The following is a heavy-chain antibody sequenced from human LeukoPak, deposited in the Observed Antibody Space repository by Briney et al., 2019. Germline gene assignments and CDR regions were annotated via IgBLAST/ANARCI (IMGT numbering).Heavy chain of an antibody. V-gene: IGHV4-59*01. CDR3: VRGGYTSGWYYFDY. CDR1: GGSISDYY. J-gene: IGHJ4*02. Sequence: SETLSLTCSVSGGSISDYYWSWIRQPPGKGLEWIGNIYYSGNTNYNPSLKSRVTMSVDTSKNQFSLSLSSVTAADTAVYYCVRGGYTSGWYYFDYWGQGTLVTVSS. D-gene: IGHD6-19*01. CDR2: IYYSGNT.